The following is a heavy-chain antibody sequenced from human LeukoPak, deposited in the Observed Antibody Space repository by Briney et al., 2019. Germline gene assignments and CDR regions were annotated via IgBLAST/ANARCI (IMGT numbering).Heavy chain of an antibody. CDR3: ARDSRLGYGAIPPVDS. J-gene: IGHJ4*02. Sequence: TGGSLRLSCAASGFSFNSYNMNWIRQAPGKGLEWVSYISHSSTAISYADSVKGRFTVSRDNAKNSLYLQMNSLRAEDTGTYFCARDSRLGYGAIPPVDSWGQGTRVTVSS. CDR2: ISHSSTAI. V-gene: IGHV3-48*03. CDR1: GFSFNSYN. D-gene: IGHD4-17*01.